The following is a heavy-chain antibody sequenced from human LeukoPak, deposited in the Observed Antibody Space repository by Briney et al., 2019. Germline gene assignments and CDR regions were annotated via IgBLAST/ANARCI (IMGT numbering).Heavy chain of an antibody. D-gene: IGHD5-18*01. CDR2: IYHSGST. CDR1: GGSISSGGYY. J-gene: IGHJ4*02. V-gene: IGHV4-30-2*01. Sequence: PSETLSLTCTVSGGSISSGGYYWSWIRQPPGKGLEWIGYIYHSGSTYYNPSLKSRVTISVDRSKNQFSLKLSSVTAADTAVYYCARDGGYSYGPKNYFDYWAREPWSPSPQ. CDR3: ARDGGYSYGPKNYFDY.